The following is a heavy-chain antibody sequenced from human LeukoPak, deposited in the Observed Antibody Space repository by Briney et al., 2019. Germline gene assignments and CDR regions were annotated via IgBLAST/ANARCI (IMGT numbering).Heavy chain of an antibody. V-gene: IGHV6-1*01. CDR1: GDSVSSNSAA. J-gene: IGHJ4*02. CDR2: TYYRSKWYN. D-gene: IGHD2-2*01. Sequence: SQTLSLTCAISGDSVSSNSAAWNWIRQSPSKGLEWLGRTYYRSKWYNDYAVSVKSRITINPDTSKNQFSLQLNSVTPEDTAVYYCARSNKGYCSSTSCYSVDYWGQGTLVTVSS. CDR3: ARSNKGYCSSTSCYSVDY.